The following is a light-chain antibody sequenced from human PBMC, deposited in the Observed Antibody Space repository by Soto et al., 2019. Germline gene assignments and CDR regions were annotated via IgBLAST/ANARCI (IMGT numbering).Light chain of an antibody. V-gene: IGLV1-40*01. J-gene: IGLJ1*01. CDR2: GNS. Sequence: QLVLTQPPSVSGAPGQRVTISCTGSSSNIGAGYDVHGYQQLPGTAPKLLIYGNSNRPSGVPDRFSGSKSGTSASLAITGLQAEDEADYYCQSYDSSLSAYVFGTGTKLTVL. CDR3: QSYDSSLSAYV. CDR1: SSNIGAGYD.